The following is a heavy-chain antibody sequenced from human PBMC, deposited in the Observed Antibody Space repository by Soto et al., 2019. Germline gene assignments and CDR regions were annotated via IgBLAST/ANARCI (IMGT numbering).Heavy chain of an antibody. V-gene: IGHV3-23*01. CDR2: ISGTGGST. CDR1: GFTFSSYA. CDR3: AKEMTSGYYLFDY. D-gene: IGHD3-22*01. J-gene: IGHJ4*02. Sequence: GGSLRLSCAASGFTFSSYAMSWVRQAPGKGLEWVSTISGTGGSTYYPDSVKGRFTVSRDNSKNTVYLQMNSLRAEDAALYYCAKEMTSGYYLFDYWGQGT.